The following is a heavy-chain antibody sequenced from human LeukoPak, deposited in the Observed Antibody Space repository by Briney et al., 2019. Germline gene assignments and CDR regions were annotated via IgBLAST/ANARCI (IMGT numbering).Heavy chain of an antibody. Sequence: SETLSLTCTVSGGSISSYYWSWIRQPPGKGLEWIGYIYNSGSTNYNPSLKSRVTISVDTSKNQFSLKLSSVTAAGTAVYYCARERVTMVRGVIREYYFDYWGQGTLVTVSS. CDR2: IYNSGST. D-gene: IGHD3-10*01. V-gene: IGHV4-59*01. CDR1: GGSISSYY. CDR3: ARERVTMVRGVIREYYFDY. J-gene: IGHJ4*02.